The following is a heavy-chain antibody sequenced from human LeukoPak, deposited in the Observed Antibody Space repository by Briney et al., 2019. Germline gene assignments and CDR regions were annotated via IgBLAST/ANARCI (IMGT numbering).Heavy chain of an antibody. Sequence: GGSLRLSCAASGFTFSSYSMNWVRQAPGKGLEWVSSISSSSYIYYADSVKGRFTISRDNAKNSLYLQMNSLRAEDTAVYYCAREDYGNNHLDYWGQGTLVTVSS. CDR2: ISSSSYI. V-gene: IGHV3-21*01. D-gene: IGHD1/OR15-1a*01. J-gene: IGHJ4*02. CDR3: AREDYGNNHLDY. CDR1: GFTFSSYS.